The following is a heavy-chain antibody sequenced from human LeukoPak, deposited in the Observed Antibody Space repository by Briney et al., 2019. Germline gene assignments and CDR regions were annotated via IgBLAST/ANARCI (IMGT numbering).Heavy chain of an antibody. CDR1: GFTFSSYA. Sequence: GRSLRLSCAASGFTFSSYAMHWVRQAPGKGLEWVAVISYDGSNKYYADSVKGRFTVSRDNAKNSLYVQLNSLRAADTAVYYCGRIAYGDIRWGQGTLVTVSS. J-gene: IGHJ4*02. CDR2: ISYDGSNK. CDR3: GRIAYGDIR. D-gene: IGHD4-17*01. V-gene: IGHV3-30*04.